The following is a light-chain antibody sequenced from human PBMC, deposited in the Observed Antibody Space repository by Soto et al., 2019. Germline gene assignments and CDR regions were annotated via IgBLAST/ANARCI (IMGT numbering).Light chain of an antibody. Sequence: QSALTQPSSMSGSPGQSITIFCTGTSSDIGAYEHVSWYQQRPGRAPKVLIYDVRIRPSEVSNRFSGSKSGDTASLTISGLQAEDEAVYYCASKTTSSTVLFGGGTKLTVL. V-gene: IGLV2-14*03. CDR2: DVR. J-gene: IGLJ2*01. CDR1: SSDIGAYEH. CDR3: ASKTTSSTVL.